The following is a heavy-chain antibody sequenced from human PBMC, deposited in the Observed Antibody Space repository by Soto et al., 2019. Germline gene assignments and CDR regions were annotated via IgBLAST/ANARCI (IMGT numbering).Heavy chain of an antibody. CDR1: GFTFSNAW. CDR2: IKSKTDGGTT. J-gene: IGHJ4*02. V-gene: IGHV3-15*01. CDR3: TTGRIVVVITTASDY. Sequence: GGSLSLSCAASGFTFSNAWMSWVRQAPGKGLEWVGRIKSKTDGGTTDYAAPVKGRFTISRDDSKNTLYLQMNSLKTEDTAVYYCTTGRIVVVITTASDYWGQGTLVTVSS. D-gene: IGHD3-22*01.